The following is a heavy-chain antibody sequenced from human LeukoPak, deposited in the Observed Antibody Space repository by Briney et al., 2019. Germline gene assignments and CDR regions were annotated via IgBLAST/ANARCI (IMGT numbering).Heavy chain of an antibody. CDR1: GFTFSSYG. CDR2: ISYDGSNK. J-gene: IGHJ5*02. CDR3: AKGGTFDP. Sequence: GRSLRLSCAASGFTFSSYGMHWVRQAPGKGLEWVAVISYDGSNKYYADSVKGRFTISRDNSKNTLYLQMNSLRAEDTAAYYCAKGGTFDPWGQGTLVTVSS. V-gene: IGHV3-30*18. D-gene: IGHD1-1*01.